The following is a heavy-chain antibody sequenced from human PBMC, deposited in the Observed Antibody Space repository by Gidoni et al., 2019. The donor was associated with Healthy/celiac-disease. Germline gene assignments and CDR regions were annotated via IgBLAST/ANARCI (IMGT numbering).Heavy chain of an antibody. V-gene: IGHV3-9*01. CDR2: ISWNSGSI. D-gene: IGHD6-13*01. CDR1: GFTFDDYA. J-gene: IGHJ4*02. Sequence: EVQLVESGGGLVQPGRSLRLSCAASGFTFDDYAMHWVRQAPGKGLEWVSGISWNSGSIGYADSVKGRFTISRDNAKNSLYLQMNSLRAEDTALYYCAKDIFLLRFSSSCGVFDYWGQGTLVTVSS. CDR3: AKDIFLLRFSSSCGVFDY.